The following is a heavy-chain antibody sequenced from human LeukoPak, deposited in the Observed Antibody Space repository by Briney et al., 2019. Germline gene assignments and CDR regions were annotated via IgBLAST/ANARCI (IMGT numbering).Heavy chain of an antibody. Sequence: ETLSLTCAASGVSISSYYLSWIRQAAGKGLEWIGRIYASGSANYNPSLKSRVTMSVDTSKNQFSLKLSSVTAADTAVYYCARGGDGYNYFDYWGQGTLVTAYS. D-gene: IGHD5-24*01. J-gene: IGHJ4*02. CDR3: ARGGDGYNYFDY. CDR2: IYASGSA. CDR1: GVSISSYY. V-gene: IGHV4-4*07.